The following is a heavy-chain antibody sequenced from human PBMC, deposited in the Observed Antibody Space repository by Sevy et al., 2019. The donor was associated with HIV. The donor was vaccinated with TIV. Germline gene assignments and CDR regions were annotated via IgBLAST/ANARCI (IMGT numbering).Heavy chain of an antibody. CDR1: GFTVSSNY. Sequence: GGSLRLSCAASGFTVSSNYMSWVRQAPGKGLEWVSVIYSGGSTYYADSVKGRFTISRDNSKNTLYLQMNSLRAEDTAVYYCAREGSIAAAGARTYYYYGMHVWGQGTTVTVSS. J-gene: IGHJ6*02. V-gene: IGHV3-66*01. CDR3: AREGSIAAAGARTYYYYGMHV. CDR2: IYSGGST. D-gene: IGHD6-13*01.